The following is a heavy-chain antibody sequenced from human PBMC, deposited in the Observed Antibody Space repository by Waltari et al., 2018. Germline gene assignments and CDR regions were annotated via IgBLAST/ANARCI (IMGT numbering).Heavy chain of an antibody. CDR1: GYTFTSYA. Sequence: QVQLVQSGSELKKPGASVKVSCKASGYTFTSYAMNWVRQAPGQGLEWMGWINTNPGNPTYAQGFTGRFVFSLDTAVSTAYLQISSLKAEDTAVYYCARESCSRTSCLNYYYYGMDVWGQGTTVTVSS. CDR2: INTNPGNP. CDR3: ARESCSRTSCLNYYYYGMDV. D-gene: IGHD2-2*01. V-gene: IGHV7-4-1*02. J-gene: IGHJ6*02.